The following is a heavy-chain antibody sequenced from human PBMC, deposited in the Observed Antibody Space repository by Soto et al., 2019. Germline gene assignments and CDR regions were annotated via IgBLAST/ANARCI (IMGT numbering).Heavy chain of an antibody. Sequence: GGSLRLSCAASGFTFSSYGMHWVRQAPGKGLEWVAVISYDGSNKYYADSVKGRFTISRDNSKNTLYLQMNSLRAEDTAVYYCAKDQRHRVATVIDYWGQGTLVTVSS. V-gene: IGHV3-30*18. J-gene: IGHJ4*02. CDR3: AKDQRHRVATVIDY. CDR2: ISYDGSNK. CDR1: GFTFSSYG. D-gene: IGHD5-12*01.